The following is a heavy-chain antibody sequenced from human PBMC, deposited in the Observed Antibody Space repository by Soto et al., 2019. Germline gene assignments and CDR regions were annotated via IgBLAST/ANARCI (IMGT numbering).Heavy chain of an antibody. CDR1: NFSISSGYY. CDR3: ARTHSGSYYSVFNY. CDR2: IYRSGTT. J-gene: IGHJ4*02. V-gene: IGHV4-38-2*01. D-gene: IGHD1-26*01. Sequence: SETLSLTCVVSNFSISSGYYCCWIRQSPGKGLEWIASIYRSGTTSYNPSLKSRVTISVDPSKNQFSLMLTAVTAADTAVYYCARTHSGSYYSVFNYWGRGTLVTVSS.